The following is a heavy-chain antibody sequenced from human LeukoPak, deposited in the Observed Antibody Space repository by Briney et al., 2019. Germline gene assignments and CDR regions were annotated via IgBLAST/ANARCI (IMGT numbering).Heavy chain of an antibody. V-gene: IGHV1-8*02. CDR1: GGTFSSYA. J-gene: IGHJ3*02. CDR2: MHPNSANT. CDR3: ARGHGGAFDI. D-gene: IGHD4-23*01. Sequence: GASVKVSCKASGGTFSSYAISWVRQATGQGLEWMGWMHPNSANTGYAQKFQGRVTMTRNTSIRTAYLELSSLRSDDTAMYYCARGHGGAFDIWGQGTMVTVSS.